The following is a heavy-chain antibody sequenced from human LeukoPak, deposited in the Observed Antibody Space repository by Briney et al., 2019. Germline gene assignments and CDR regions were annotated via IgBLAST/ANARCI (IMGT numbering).Heavy chain of an antibody. CDR1: GFTFSSYA. CDR2: ISGSGGST. Sequence: GGSLRLSCAASGFTFSSYAMSWVRQAPGKGLEWVSAISGSGGSTYYADSVKGRFTISRDNSKNTLFLQMNSPRAEDAAVYYCAKAGGFSGSYDWGQGTLVTVSS. V-gene: IGHV3-23*01. CDR3: AKAGGFSGSYD. D-gene: IGHD1-26*01. J-gene: IGHJ4*02.